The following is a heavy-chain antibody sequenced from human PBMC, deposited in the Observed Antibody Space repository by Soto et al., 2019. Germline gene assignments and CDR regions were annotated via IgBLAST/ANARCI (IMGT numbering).Heavy chain of an antibody. D-gene: IGHD6-13*01. CDR1: GFTFSGSA. V-gene: IGHV3-73*01. CDR3: AGWGSGSWYGGDY. CDR2: IRSKANSYAT. J-gene: IGHJ4*02. Sequence: EVQLVESGGGLVQPGGSLKLSCAASGFTFSGSAMHWVRQASGKGLEWVGRIRSKANSYATEYAASVKGRFTTSRDDSKNMGYLQKNSLKTEDTAVYYCAGWGSGSWYGGDYWGQGTLVTVSS.